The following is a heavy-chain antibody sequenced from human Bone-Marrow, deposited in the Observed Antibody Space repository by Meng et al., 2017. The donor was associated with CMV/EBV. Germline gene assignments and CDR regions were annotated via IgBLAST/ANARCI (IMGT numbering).Heavy chain of an antibody. D-gene: IGHD3-22*01. Sequence: SVGTFSSYTISWVRQAPGQGLEWMGRIIPILGIANYAQKFQGRVTITADKSTSTASMELSSLRSEDTAVYYCARGYYDSSGYYPWDYWGQGTLVTVSS. V-gene: IGHV1-69*02. CDR1: VGTFSSYT. J-gene: IGHJ4*02. CDR2: IIPILGIA. CDR3: ARGYYDSSGYYPWDY.